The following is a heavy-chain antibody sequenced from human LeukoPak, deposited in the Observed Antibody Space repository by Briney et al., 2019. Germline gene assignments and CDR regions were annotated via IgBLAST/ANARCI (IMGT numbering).Heavy chain of an antibody. D-gene: IGHD3-16*01. J-gene: IGHJ4*02. CDR2: IYYSGST. Sequence: SQTLSLTCTVSGDSISGNHYWNWIRQPAGKGLEWIGYIYYSGSTNYNPSLKSRVTISVDTSKNQFSLKLSSVTAADTAVYYCARNLAPDDYFDYWGQGTLVTVSS. CDR1: GDSISGNHY. V-gene: IGHV4-61*10. CDR3: ARNLAPDDYFDY.